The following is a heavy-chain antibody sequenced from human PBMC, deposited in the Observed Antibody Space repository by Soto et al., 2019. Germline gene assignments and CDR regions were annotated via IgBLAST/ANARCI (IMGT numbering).Heavy chain of an antibody. D-gene: IGHD6-19*01. J-gene: IGHJ4*02. CDR1: GFTFSSYA. CDR2: ISYDGSNK. CDR3: ARGFGRGIAVAGPFDY. V-gene: IGHV3-30-3*01. Sequence: GGSLRLSCAASGFTFSSYAMHWVRQAPGKGLEWVAVISYDGSNKYYADSVKGRFTISRDNSKNTLYLQMNSLRAEDTAVYYYARGFGRGIAVAGPFDYWGQGTLVTVSS.